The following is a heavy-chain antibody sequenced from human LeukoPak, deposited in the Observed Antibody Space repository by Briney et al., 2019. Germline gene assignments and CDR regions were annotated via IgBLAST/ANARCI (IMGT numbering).Heavy chain of an antibody. CDR2: IYSGGST. CDR3: ARDPYSSSSDTNSGY. CDR1: GFTVSSNY. V-gene: IGHV3-53*01. J-gene: IGHJ4*02. Sequence: GGSLRLSCAASGFTVSSNYMSWVRQAPGKGLEWVSVIYSGGSTYYADSVKGRFTISRDNSKNTLYLQMNSLRAEDTAVYYCARDPYSSSSDTNSGYWGQGTLVTVSS. D-gene: IGHD6-6*01.